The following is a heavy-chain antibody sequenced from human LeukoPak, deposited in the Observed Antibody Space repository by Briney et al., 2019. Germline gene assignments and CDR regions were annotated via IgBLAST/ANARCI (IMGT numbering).Heavy chain of an antibody. V-gene: IGHV3-23*01. Sequence: PGGSLRLSCAASGFTFSSYAMSWVRQAPGKGLEWVSAISGSGGSTYYADSVKGRFTISRDNSKNTLYLQMNSLRAEDTAVYYCAKATYYDSSGYSAEYFQHWGQGTLVTVSS. D-gene: IGHD3-22*01. CDR3: AKATYYDSSGYSAEYFQH. J-gene: IGHJ1*01. CDR2: ISGSGGST. CDR1: GFTFSSYA.